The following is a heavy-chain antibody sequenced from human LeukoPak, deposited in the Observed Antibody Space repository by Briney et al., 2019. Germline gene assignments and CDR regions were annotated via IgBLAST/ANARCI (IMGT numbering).Heavy chain of an antibody. J-gene: IGHJ4*02. CDR2: IKQDGSQR. CDR1: GFTFSDYW. D-gene: IGHD6-6*01. V-gene: IGHV3-7*01. Sequence: GGSLRLPCTASGFTFSDYWMTWVRQAPGKGPEWVANIKQDGSQRYYVDSVRGRFTISRDNAENSLFLQMNGLRAEDTAVYYCARRGGSSSRRSPIDYWGQGTLVTVSS. CDR3: ARRGGSSSRRSPIDY.